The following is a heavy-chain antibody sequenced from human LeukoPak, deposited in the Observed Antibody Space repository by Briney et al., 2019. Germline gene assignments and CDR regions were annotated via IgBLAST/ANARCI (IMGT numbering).Heavy chain of an antibody. CDR2: INPSGGST. Sequence: ASVKVSCKASGYTFTSYYMHWVRQAPGQGLEWMGIINPSGGSTSYAQKFQGRVTMTRDTSTSTVYVELSSLRPEDTAVYYCARSKFYNWNYDFNWFDPWGQGTLVTVSS. J-gene: IGHJ5*02. D-gene: IGHD1-7*01. V-gene: IGHV1-46*01. CDR1: GYTFTSYY. CDR3: ARSKFYNWNYDFNWFDP.